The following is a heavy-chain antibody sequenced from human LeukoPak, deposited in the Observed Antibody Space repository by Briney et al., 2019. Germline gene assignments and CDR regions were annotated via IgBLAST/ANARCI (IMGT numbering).Heavy chain of an antibody. CDR2: TYYRSKWYN. J-gene: IGHJ4*02. V-gene: IGHV6-1*01. CDR1: GDSVSSNSAA. Sequence: SQTLSLTCATSGDSVSSNSAAWNWIRQSPSRGLEWLGRTYYRSKWYNDYAVSVKSRITINPDTSKNQFSLQLNSVTPEDTAVYYCARERDSSGYYPAELDYWGQGTLVTVSS. D-gene: IGHD3-22*01. CDR3: ARERDSSGYYPAELDY.